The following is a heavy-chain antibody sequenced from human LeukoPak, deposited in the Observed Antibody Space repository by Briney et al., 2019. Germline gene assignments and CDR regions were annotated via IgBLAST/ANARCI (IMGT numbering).Heavy chain of an antibody. V-gene: IGHV1-69*13. CDR1: GYTFTGYY. J-gene: IGHJ4*02. CDR3: ATIRAGYSRSWYGYWDY. Sequence: GASVKVSCKASGYTFTGYYMHWVRQAPGQGLEWMGGIIPIFGTANYAQKFQGRVTITADESTSTAYMELSSLRSEDTAVYYCATIRAGYSRSWYGYWDYWGQGTLVTVSS. D-gene: IGHD6-13*01. CDR2: IIPIFGTA.